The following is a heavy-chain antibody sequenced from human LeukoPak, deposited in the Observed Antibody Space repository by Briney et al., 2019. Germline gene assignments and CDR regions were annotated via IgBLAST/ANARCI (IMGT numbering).Heavy chain of an antibody. V-gene: IGHV3-23*01. D-gene: IGHD1-26*01. J-gene: IGHJ4*02. CDR2: ISGSAGST. CDR3: AKDLPGIVGAESFDY. Sequence: SGGSLRLSCAASGFTFSSYAMSWVRQAPGKGLEWVSAISGSAGSTYYADSVKGRFTISRDNSKNTLYLQMNSLRAEDTAVYYCAKDLPGIVGAESFDYWGQGTLVTVSS. CDR1: GFTFSSYA.